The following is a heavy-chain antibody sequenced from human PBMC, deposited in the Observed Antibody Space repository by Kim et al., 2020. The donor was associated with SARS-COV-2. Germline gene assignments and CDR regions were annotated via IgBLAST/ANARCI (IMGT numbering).Heavy chain of an antibody. D-gene: IGHD6-13*01. J-gene: IGHJ4*02. Sequence: SETLSLTCTVSGGSISSIIYYWGWIRQPPGKGLEWIGSIYYSGSMYYNPSLKSRVTISVDTSKNQFSLKLSSVTAADTAVYYCARRPSSFRATEYYFDYWGQGTLVTVSS. CDR3: ARRPSSFRATEYYFDY. CDR1: GGSISSIIYY. CDR2: IYYSGSM. V-gene: IGHV4-39*01.